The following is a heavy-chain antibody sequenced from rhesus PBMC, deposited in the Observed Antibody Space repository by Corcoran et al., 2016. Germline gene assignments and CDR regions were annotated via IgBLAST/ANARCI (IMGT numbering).Heavy chain of an antibody. Sequence: QLQLQESGPGLVKPSETLSVTCAVSGGSISSSYWSWIRQAPGKGLEWIGYIYGSGSSTNYNPSLKGRVTLSVDTSKNQLSLKLSSVTAADTAVYYCASGDEYSYYWGQGVLVTVSS. CDR3: ASGDEYSYY. J-gene: IGHJ4*01. CDR2: IYGSGSST. CDR1: GGSISSSY. V-gene: IGHV4-169*02. D-gene: IGHD2-33*01.